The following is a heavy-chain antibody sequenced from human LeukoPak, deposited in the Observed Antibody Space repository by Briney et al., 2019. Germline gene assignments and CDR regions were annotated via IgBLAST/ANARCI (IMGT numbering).Heavy chain of an antibody. CDR2: ISGNGGTT. CDR1: GFTFSDYP. J-gene: IGHJ4*02. CDR3: AREPTGTFDF. Sequence: GGSLRLSCAASGFTFSDYPMHWVRQAPGKGLESVSAISGNGGTTYYASSVKGRFTISRDNSKNTLYLQMGSLRAEDMAVYYCAREPTGTFDFWGQGTLVIVSS. D-gene: IGHD4-17*01. V-gene: IGHV3-64*01.